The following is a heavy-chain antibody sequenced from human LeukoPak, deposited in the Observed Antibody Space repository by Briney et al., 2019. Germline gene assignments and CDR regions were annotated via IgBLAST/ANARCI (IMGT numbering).Heavy chain of an antibody. J-gene: IGHJ4*02. CDR2: ISYDGSNK. Sequence: GRSLRLSCAASGFTFSSYAMHWVRQAPGKGLEWVAVISYDGSNKYYADSVKGRFTISRDNSKNTLYLQMNSLRAEDTAVYYCAKDWRGYSYIFDYWGQGSLVTVSS. CDR1: GFTFSSYA. CDR3: AKDWRGYSYIFDY. D-gene: IGHD5-18*01. V-gene: IGHV3-30-3*01.